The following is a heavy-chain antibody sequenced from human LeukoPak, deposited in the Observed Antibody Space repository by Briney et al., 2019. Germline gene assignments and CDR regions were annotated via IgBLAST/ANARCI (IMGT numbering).Heavy chain of an antibody. CDR3: AKGQYGSGSYYNSNWFDP. J-gene: IGHJ5*02. Sequence: GGSLRLSCTVSGFTVSSNSMSWVRQAPGKGLEWVANIKQDGSEKYYVDSVKGRFTISRDNAKNSLYLQMNSLRAEDTAVYYCAKGQYGSGSYYNSNWFDPWGQGTLVTVSS. CDR1: GFTVSSNS. CDR2: IKQDGSEK. V-gene: IGHV3-7*01. D-gene: IGHD3-10*01.